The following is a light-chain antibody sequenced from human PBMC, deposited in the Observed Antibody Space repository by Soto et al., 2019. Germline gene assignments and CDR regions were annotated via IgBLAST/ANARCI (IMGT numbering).Light chain of an antibody. CDR1: QDISNY. CDR3: QQADSFPT. V-gene: IGKV1-33*01. CDR2: DAS. J-gene: IGKJ5*01. Sequence: DIQMTQSPSSLSASVGDRVTITFQASQDISNYLNWYQQKPGKAPKLLIYDASNLETGVPSRFSASGSGTDFTLTLNSLQPEDFATYYCQQADSFPTFGRGTRLEIK.